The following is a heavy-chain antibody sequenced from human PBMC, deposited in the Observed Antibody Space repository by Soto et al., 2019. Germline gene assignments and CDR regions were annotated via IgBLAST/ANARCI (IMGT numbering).Heavy chain of an antibody. CDR1: GYTFTSYG. CDR3: ALSALERAAKAQYWCVP. Sequence: QVQLVQSGAEVKKPGASVKVSCKASGYTFTSYGISWVRQAPGQGLEWMGWISAYNGNTNYAQKLQGRVTMITGTSNSQAYIALRSLRSLLTGVDSWALSALERAAKAQYWCVPWGEGTLVTVSS. J-gene: IGHJ5*02. CDR2: ISAYNGNT. V-gene: IGHV1-18*01. D-gene: IGHD3-3*01.